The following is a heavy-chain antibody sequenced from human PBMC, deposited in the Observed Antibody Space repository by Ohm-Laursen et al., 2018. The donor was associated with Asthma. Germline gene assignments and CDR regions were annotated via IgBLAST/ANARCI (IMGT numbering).Heavy chain of an antibody. D-gene: IGHD3-22*01. CDR1: GFTFGTYG. J-gene: IGHJ5*02. Sequence: SLRLSCAASGFTFGTYGMHWVRQAPGKGLEWVAVISYDGSKKYYADSVQGRFTISRDNSKSTLYLQMNSLRAEDTAVYYCARETEYYYDSSGPSGGWFDPWGQGTLVTVSS. CDR2: ISYDGSKK. CDR3: ARETEYYYDSSGPSGGWFDP. V-gene: IGHV3-30*03.